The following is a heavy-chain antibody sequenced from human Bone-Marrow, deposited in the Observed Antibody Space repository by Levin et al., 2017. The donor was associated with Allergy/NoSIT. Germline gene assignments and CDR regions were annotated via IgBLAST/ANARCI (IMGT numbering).Heavy chain of an antibody. V-gene: IGHV3-74*01. J-gene: IGHJ4*02. CDR3: ASPLIAAAGTGY. D-gene: IGHD6-13*01. Sequence: GGSLRLSCAASGFTFSSYWMHWVRQAPGKGLVWVSRINSDGSSTSYADSVKGRFTISRDNAKNTLYLQMNSLRAEDTAVYYCASPLIAAAGTGYWGQGTLVTVSS. CDR2: INSDGSST. CDR1: GFTFSSYW.